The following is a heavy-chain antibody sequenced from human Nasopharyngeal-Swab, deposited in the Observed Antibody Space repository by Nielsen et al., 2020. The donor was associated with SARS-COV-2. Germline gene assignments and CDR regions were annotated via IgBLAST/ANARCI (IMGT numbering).Heavy chain of an antibody. D-gene: IGHD3-22*01. CDR2: ISAYNGNT. J-gene: IGHJ6*02. CDR1: GYTFTSYG. CDR3: ARVPGYYDRYGMDA. Sequence: ASVKVSCKASGYTFTSYGISWVRQAPGQGLEWMGWISAYNGNTNYAQKLQGRVTMTTDTSTSTAYMELRSLRSDDTAVYYCARVPGYYDRYGMDAWGQGTTVTVSS. V-gene: IGHV1-18*01.